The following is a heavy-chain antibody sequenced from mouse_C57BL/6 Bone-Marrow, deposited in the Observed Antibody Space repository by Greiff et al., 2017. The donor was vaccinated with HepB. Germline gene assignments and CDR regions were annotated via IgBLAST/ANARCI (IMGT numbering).Heavy chain of an antibody. J-gene: IGHJ4*01. CDR2: ISNLAYSI. V-gene: IGHV5-15*01. CDR1: GFTFSDYG. Sequence: EVMLVESGGGLVQPGGSLKLSCAASGFTFSDYGMAWVRQAPRKGPEWVAFISNLAYSIYYADTVTGRFTISRENAKNTLYLEMSSLRSEDTAMYYCARYDGYYDAMDYWGQGTSVTVSS. CDR3: ARYDGYYDAMDY. D-gene: IGHD2-2*01.